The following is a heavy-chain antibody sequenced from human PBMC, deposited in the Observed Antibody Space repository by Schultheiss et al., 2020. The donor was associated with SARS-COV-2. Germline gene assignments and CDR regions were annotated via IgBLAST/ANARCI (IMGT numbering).Heavy chain of an antibody. V-gene: IGHV1-18*01. J-gene: IGHJ4*02. CDR3: ARAYGETPLDY. Sequence: ASVKVSCKASGGSFSKYAISWVRQAPGQGLEWMGWISAYNGNTNYAQKLQGRVTMTTDTSTSTAYMELRSLRSDDTAVYYCARAYGETPLDYWGQGTLVTVSS. CDR2: ISAYNGNT. CDR1: GGSFSKYA. D-gene: IGHD4-17*01.